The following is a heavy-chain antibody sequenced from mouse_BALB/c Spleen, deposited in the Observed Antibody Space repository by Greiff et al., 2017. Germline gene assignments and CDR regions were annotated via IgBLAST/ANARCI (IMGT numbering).Heavy chain of an antibody. CDR3: ASVLTGGSYYFDY. CDR2: IYPGDGDT. D-gene: IGHD4-1*01. Sequence: VQVVESGAELVRPGSSVKISCKASGYAFSSYWMNWVKQRPGQGLEWIGQIYPGDGDTNYNGKFKGKATLTADKSSSTAYMQLSSLTSEDSAVYFCASVLTGGSYYFDYWGQGTTLTVSS. CDR1: GYAFSSYW. V-gene: IGHV1-80*01. J-gene: IGHJ2*01.